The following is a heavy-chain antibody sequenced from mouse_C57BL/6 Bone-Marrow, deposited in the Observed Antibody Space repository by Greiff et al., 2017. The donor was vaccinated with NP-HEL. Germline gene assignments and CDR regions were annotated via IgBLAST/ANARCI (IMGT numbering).Heavy chain of an antibody. D-gene: IGHD2-1*01. CDR1: GYSITSGYY. CDR3: ARDRYYGNYSFAY. J-gene: IGHJ3*01. Sequence: EVQLQESGPGLVKPSQSLSLTCSVTGYSITSGYYWNWIRQFPGNKLEWMGYISYDGSNNYNPSLKNRISITRDTSKNQFFLKLNSVTTEDTATYYCARDRYYGNYSFAYWGQGTLVTVSA. CDR2: ISYDGSN. V-gene: IGHV3-6*01.